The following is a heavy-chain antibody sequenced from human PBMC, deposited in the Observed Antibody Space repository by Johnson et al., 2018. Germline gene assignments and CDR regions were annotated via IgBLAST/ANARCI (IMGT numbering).Heavy chain of an antibody. CDR3: ARAIYYDSPGGYFHY. CDR2: IRWNGGSV. D-gene: IGHD3-22*01. J-gene: IGHJ1*01. CDR1: GFTFDDYG. Sequence: VQLVQSGGGVVQPGRSLRLSCAASGFTFDDYGMHWVRQAPGKGLEWVSGIRWNGGSVGYADSVKGRFTISRDNAKNSLSLQMNSLRAEDTALYYCARAIYYDSPGGYFHYWGQGTLVTVSS. V-gene: IGHV3-9*01.